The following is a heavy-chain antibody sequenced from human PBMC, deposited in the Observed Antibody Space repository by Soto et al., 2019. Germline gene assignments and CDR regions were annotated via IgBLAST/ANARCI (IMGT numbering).Heavy chain of an antibody. Sequence: SETLSLTCTVSGGSISSSSYSWGWIRQPPGKGLEWIGSIYYSGSTYYNPSLKSRVTISVDTSKNQFSLKLSSVTAADTAVYYCARHKGDYDFWSGYGLDVWGQGTKVT. D-gene: IGHD3-3*01. CDR1: GGSISSSSYS. V-gene: IGHV4-39*01. J-gene: IGHJ6*02. CDR3: ARHKGDYDFWSGYGLDV. CDR2: IYYSGST.